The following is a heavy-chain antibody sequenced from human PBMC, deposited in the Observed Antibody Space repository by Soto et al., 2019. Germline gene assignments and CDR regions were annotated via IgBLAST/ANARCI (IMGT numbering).Heavy chain of an antibody. CDR2: ISAYNGNT. CDR3: AREGYYDSSGYYYEDAFDI. D-gene: IGHD3-22*01. Sequence: QVQLVQSGAEVKKPGASVKVSCKASGYTFTSYGISWVRQAPGQGLEWMGWISAYNGNTNYAQKHQGKVTMTTDTAASTAYMELRSLRSDDTAVYYCAREGYYDSSGYYYEDAFDIWGQGTMVTVSS. V-gene: IGHV1-18*01. J-gene: IGHJ3*02. CDR1: GYTFTSYG.